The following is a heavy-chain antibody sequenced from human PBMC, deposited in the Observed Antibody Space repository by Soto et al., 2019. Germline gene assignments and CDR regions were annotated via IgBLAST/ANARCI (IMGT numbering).Heavy chain of an antibody. Sequence: QPGGSLRLSCAASGFTFSSYAMSWVRQAPGKGLEWVSAISGSGGSTYYADSVKGRFTISRDNSKNTLYLQMNSLRAEDTAVYYCAKDRTRKYYDILTGYSEIGYYYYMDVWAKGPRSPSP. CDR3: AKDRTRKYYDILTGYSEIGYYYYMDV. CDR2: ISGSGGST. J-gene: IGHJ6*03. D-gene: IGHD3-9*01. CDR1: GFTFSSYA. V-gene: IGHV3-23*01.